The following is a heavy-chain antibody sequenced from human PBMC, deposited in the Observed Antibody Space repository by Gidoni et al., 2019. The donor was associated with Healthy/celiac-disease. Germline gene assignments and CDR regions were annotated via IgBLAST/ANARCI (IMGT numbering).Heavy chain of an antibody. J-gene: IGHJ4*02. Sequence: EVQLVESGGGLVQPGRSLRLSCAASGFTFDDYAMHWVRQAPGKGLEWVSGISWNSGSIGYADSVKGRFTISRDNAKNSLYLQMNSLRAEDTALYYCAKDIRRIAVAGTGVDYWGQGTLVTVSS. D-gene: IGHD6-19*01. CDR3: AKDIRRIAVAGTGVDY. CDR2: ISWNSGSI. V-gene: IGHV3-9*01. CDR1: GFTFDDYA.